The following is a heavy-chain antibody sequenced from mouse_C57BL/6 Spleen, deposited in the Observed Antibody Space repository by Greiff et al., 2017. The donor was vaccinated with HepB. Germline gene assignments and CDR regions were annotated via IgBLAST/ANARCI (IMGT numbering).Heavy chain of an antibody. D-gene: IGHD3-1*01. Sequence: SFNISFKSSVYTFTDYYMNWVKHSHVNSLEWIGDIKPNNGGTSYNQKFKGKATLTVDKSSSTAYMELRSLTSEDSAVYYCARSGGFDYWGQGTTLTVSS. CDR2: IKPNNGGT. CDR1: VYTFTDYY. J-gene: IGHJ2*01. CDR3: ARSGGFDY. V-gene: IGHV1-26*01.